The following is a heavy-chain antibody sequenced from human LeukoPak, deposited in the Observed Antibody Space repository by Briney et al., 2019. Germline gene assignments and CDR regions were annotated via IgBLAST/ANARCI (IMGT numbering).Heavy chain of an antibody. J-gene: IGHJ3*02. CDR3: VRKNRDFNAAFDI. CDR1: GFTVSNNY. Sequence: PGGSLRLSRAASGFTVSNNYMSWVRQAPGKGLEWVSISYSDSNTNYADSVKGRFTISRDTSQNTLSLQMNSLRAEDTAVYYCVRKNRDFNAAFDIWGQGTVDTVSS. V-gene: IGHV3-53*01. CDR2: SYSDSNT. D-gene: IGHD1-14*01.